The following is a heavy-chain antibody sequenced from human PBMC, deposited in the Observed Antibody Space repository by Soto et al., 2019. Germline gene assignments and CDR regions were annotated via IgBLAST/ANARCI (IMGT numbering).Heavy chain of an antibody. CDR3: AKTTLDGRIAVACVRTKYVDY. J-gene: IGHJ4*02. D-gene: IGHD6-19*01. Sequence: EVQLLDSGGGLVQPGGSLRLSCVASGFTFSNYAMGWVRQSPGKGLEWVACISGSGDNTYPADSVKGRFTISRDNAKNTGYLQMNSLRAENTAVYYCAKTTLDGRIAVACVRTKYVDYWGQGTLVTVSS. V-gene: IGHV3-23*01. CDR2: ISGSGDNT. CDR1: GFTFSNYA.